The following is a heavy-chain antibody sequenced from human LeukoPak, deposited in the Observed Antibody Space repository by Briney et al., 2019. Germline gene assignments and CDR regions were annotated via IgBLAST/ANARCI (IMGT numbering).Heavy chain of an antibody. J-gene: IGHJ4*02. CDR1: GFTFSRDA. Sequence: GGSLRLSCAASGFTFSRDAMNWVRQAPGKGLEWVSIIGGNGGTTYYADAVKGRFTISRDNSKNTLYLQINSLRVEDTAFYYCARAAYCSGGSCYEDYWGQGTLVTVSS. D-gene: IGHD2-15*01. CDR2: IGGNGGTT. CDR3: ARAAYCSGGSCYEDY. V-gene: IGHV3-23*01.